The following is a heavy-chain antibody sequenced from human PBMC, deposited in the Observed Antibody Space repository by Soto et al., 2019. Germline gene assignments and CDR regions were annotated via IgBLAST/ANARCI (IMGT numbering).Heavy chain of an antibody. CDR2: IYYNGST. D-gene: IGHD5-12*01. CDR3: ARDRPARASGYPLSPPYYYYVMDV. CDR1: GGSIGSYC. Sequence: QVQLQESAPGLVKPSETLSLTCTVSGGSIGSYCWSCIRQPPGKGMEWLGYIYYNGSTNYKPSLKSRVTISVDTSKNQFSLKLSSVTAADTAVYYCARDRPARASGYPLSPPYYYYVMDVWGQGNTVNVSS. V-gene: IGHV4-59*01. J-gene: IGHJ6*02.